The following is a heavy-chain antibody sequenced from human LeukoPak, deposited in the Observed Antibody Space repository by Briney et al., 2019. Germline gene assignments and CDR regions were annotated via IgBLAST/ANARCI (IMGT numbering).Heavy chain of an antibody. V-gene: IGHV3-73*01. CDR1: GFTFSGSA. D-gene: IGHD3-3*01. CDR3: TYDYDFWNGYYRL. Sequence: GGSLRLSCAASGFTFSGSAMHWVRQASGKGLEWVGRIRSKANSYATAYAASVKGRFTISRDDSKNTAYLQMNSLKTEDTAVYYRTYDYDFWNGYYRLWGQGTLVTVSS. CDR2: IRSKANSYAT. J-gene: IGHJ4*02.